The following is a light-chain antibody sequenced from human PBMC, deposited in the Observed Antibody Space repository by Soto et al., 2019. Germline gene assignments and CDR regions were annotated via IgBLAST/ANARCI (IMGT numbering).Light chain of an antibody. CDR1: SSDVGGYNY. CDR2: EVS. Sequence: QSALTQPASVSGSPGQSITISCNGTSSDVGGYNYVSWYQQHPGKAPKLMIYEVSNRPSGVSNRFSGSKSGNTASLTISGLQAEDEADYYRSSYTSSSTGVVFGGGTKLTVL. V-gene: IGLV2-14*01. J-gene: IGLJ2*01. CDR3: SSYTSSSTGVV.